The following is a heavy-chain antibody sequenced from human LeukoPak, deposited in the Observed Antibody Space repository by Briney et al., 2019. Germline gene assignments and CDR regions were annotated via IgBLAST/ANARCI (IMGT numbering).Heavy chain of an antibody. Sequence: PSETLSLTCAVYGGSFSGYYWSWLRQPPGKGLEWIGEINHSGSTNYNPSLKSRVTISIDTSKNQFSLKLNSVTAADTAVYYCARGESPRWDSSFSQGVSAFDIWGQGTMVTVSS. V-gene: IGHV4-34*01. CDR3: ARGESPRWDSSFSQGVSAFDI. CDR2: INHSGST. D-gene: IGHD6-6*01. J-gene: IGHJ3*02. CDR1: GGSFSGYY.